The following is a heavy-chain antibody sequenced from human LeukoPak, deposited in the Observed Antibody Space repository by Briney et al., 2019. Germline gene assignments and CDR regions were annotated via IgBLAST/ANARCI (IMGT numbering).Heavy chain of an antibody. J-gene: IGHJ5*02. Sequence: SETLSLTCTVSGGSISSSSYYWGWIRQPPGKGLEWIGSIYYSGSTYYNPSLKSRVTISVDTSKDQFSLKLSSVTAADTAVYYCARQPVPHLPAMVTEGGFDPWGQGTLVTVSS. CDR2: IYYSGST. V-gene: IGHV4-39*01. D-gene: IGHD5-18*01. CDR3: ARQPVPHLPAMVTEGGFDP. CDR1: GGSISSSSYY.